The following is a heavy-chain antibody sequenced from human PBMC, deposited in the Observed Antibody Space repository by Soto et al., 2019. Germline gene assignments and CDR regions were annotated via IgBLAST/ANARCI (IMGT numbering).Heavy chain of an antibody. J-gene: IGHJ5*02. CDR1: GGSISSGGYS. CDR3: AREVWVSYGQHGWFDP. V-gene: IGHV4-30-2*01. CDR2: IYHSGST. Sequence: SETLSLTCAVSGGSISSGGYSWSWIRQPPGKGLEWIGYIYHSGSTCYNPSLKSRVTISVDRSKNQFSLKLSSVTAADTAVYYCAREVWVSYGQHGWFDPWGQGTLVTVSS. D-gene: IGHD5-18*01.